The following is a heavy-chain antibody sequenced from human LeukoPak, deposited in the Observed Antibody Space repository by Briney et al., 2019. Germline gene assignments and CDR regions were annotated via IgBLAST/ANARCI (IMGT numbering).Heavy chain of an antibody. CDR3: AKGYDYVWGSYRQDWYFDL. J-gene: IGHJ2*01. CDR2: ISGSGGST. Sequence: GGSLRLSCAASGFTFSSYAMSWVRQAPGKGLEWVSAISGSGGSTYYADSVKGRFTISRDNSKNTLYLQMNSLRAEDTAVYYCAKGYDYVWGSYRQDWYFDLWGRGTLVTVSS. D-gene: IGHD3-16*02. CDR1: GFTFSSYA. V-gene: IGHV3-23*01.